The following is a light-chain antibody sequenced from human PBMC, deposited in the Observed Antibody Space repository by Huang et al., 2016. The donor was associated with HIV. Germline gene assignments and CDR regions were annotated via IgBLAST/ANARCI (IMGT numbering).Light chain of an antibody. CDR1: QDINSW. Sequence: DIQMTQSPSSVSASVGDSVTIICRARQDINSWLAWYQQKPGRAPRLLISAASSLQSGVPSRFSGSGSGTDFTLTISSLQPEDFATYYCQQANSFPFTFGPGTKVDIK. CDR3: QQANSFPFT. V-gene: IGKV1D-12*01. J-gene: IGKJ3*01. CDR2: AAS.